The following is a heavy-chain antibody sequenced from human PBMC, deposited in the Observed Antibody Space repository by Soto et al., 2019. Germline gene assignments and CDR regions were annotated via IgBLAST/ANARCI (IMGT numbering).Heavy chain of an antibody. J-gene: IGHJ4*02. V-gene: IGHV3-30*18. CDR2: ISYDGSNK. CDR1: GFTFSSYG. CDR3: AKDGQRYSGNYPCDY. Sequence: PGGSLRLSCAASGFTFSSYGMHWVRQAPGKGLEWVAVISYDGSNKYYADSVKGRFTISRDNSKNTLYLQMNSLRAEDTAVYYCAKDGQRYSGNYPCDYWGQGTLVTVSS. D-gene: IGHD1-26*01.